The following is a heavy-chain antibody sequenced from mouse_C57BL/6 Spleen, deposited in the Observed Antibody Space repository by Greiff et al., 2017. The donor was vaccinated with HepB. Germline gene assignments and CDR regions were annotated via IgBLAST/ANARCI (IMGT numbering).Heavy chain of an antibody. Sequence: VQLQQSGPELVKPGASVKIPCKASGYTFTDYNMDWVKQSHGKILEWIGDINPNNGGTIYNQKFKGKATLTVDKSSSTAYMELRSLTSEDTAVYYCARRSYYYGSSYDFDVWGTGTTVTVSS. D-gene: IGHD1-1*01. CDR3: ARRSYYYGSSYDFDV. J-gene: IGHJ1*03. V-gene: IGHV1-18*01. CDR2: INPNNGGT. CDR1: GYTFTDYN.